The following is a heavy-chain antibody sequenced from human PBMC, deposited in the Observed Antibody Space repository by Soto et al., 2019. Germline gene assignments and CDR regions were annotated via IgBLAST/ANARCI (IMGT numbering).Heavy chain of an antibody. D-gene: IGHD1-26*01. CDR3: VRDIPYSGATKYFDY. Sequence: QVQLVESGGGLVEPGGSLRLSCAVSGFTFSDFYMTWVRQAPGKGLEWISHISGSSEYTHHAESVKGRFTISRDNAKSSRYLQMNSLRAEDTAVYYCVRDIPYSGATKYFDYWGQGTLVIVSS. J-gene: IGHJ4*02. CDR1: GFTFSDFY. V-gene: IGHV3-11*06. CDR2: ISGSSEYT.